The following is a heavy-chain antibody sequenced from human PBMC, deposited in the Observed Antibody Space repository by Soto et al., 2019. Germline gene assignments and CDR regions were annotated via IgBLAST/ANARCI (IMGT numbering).Heavy chain of an antibody. CDR3: AKGAVAEHFDY. D-gene: IGHD6-19*01. CDR2: ISWNSGSI. Sequence: PGGSLRLSCAASGFTFDDYAMHWVRQAPGKGLEWVSGISWNSGSIGYADSVKGRFTISRDNAKNSLYLQMNSLRAEDTALYYCAKGAVAEHFDYWGQGTLVTVSS. CDR1: GFTFDDYA. J-gene: IGHJ4*02. V-gene: IGHV3-9*01.